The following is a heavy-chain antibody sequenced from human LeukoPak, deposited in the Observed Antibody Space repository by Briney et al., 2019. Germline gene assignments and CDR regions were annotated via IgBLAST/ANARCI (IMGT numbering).Heavy chain of an antibody. J-gene: IGHJ6*02. V-gene: IGHV3-48*03. D-gene: IGHD3-10*01. Sequence: PGGSLRLSCAASGFSFSDYEMNLVRQAPRKGLEWVSCTSSSGGGMSYADSVKGRFTISRDNAKNSLYLQMNSLRAEDTSVYYCARSYMVRGVGYYGMDVWGQGTTVTVSS. CDR1: GFSFSDYE. CDR3: ARSYMVRGVGYYGMDV. CDR2: TSSSGGGM.